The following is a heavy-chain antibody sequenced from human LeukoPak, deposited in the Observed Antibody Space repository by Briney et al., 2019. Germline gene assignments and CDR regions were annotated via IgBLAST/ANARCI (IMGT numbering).Heavy chain of an antibody. CDR3: TTRYGGTLDAFDI. Sequence: TGGSLRLSRAASGFTFSSYAMSWVRQAPGKGLEWVGRIKSKIDGGTTNYAAPVKGRFTISRDDSKNTLYLQMNSLKTEDTAVYYCTTRYGGTLDAFDIWGQGTMVTVSS. D-gene: IGHD4-23*01. V-gene: IGHV3-15*01. CDR1: GFTFSSYA. CDR2: IKSKIDGGTT. J-gene: IGHJ3*02.